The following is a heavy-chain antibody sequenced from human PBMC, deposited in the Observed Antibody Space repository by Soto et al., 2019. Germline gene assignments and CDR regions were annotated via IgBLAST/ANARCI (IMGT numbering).Heavy chain of an antibody. CDR1: GGSFSGYY. V-gene: IGHV4-34*01. D-gene: IGHD3-10*01. J-gene: IGHJ6*02. Sequence: SETLSLTCAVYGGSFSGYYWSWIRQPPGKGLEWIGEINHSGSTNYNPSLKSRVTISVDTSKNQFSLKLSSVTAADTAVYYCASSAITMVRGVIFPYYYYYGMDVWGQGTTVTVS. CDR2: INHSGST. CDR3: ASSAITMVRGVIFPYYYYYGMDV.